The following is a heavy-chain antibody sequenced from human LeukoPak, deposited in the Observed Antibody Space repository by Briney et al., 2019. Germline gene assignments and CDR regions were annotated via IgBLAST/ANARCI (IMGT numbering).Heavy chain of an antibody. V-gene: IGHV3-48*02. CDR2: ITRSGSTI. CDR1: GFTFSNHN. Sequence: GGSLRLSCAASGFTFSNHNMHWVRQAPGKGLEWISYITRSGSTISYADSVKGRFTVSRDNAKNSLYLQMNSLRDEDTAVYSCARDDSYGFDYWGQGALVTVSS. D-gene: IGHD4-17*01. CDR3: ARDDSYGFDY. J-gene: IGHJ4*02.